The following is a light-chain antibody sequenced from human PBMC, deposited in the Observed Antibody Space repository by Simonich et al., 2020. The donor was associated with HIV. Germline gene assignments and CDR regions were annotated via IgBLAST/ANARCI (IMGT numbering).Light chain of an antibody. V-gene: IGKV6D-21*02. J-gene: IGKJ4*01. CDR3: HQSSSLPLT. Sequence: EIVLTPSPDFQSVTPPEKVTITCRASKSIGNSLHWCQPKPDQSPKLLIKDASQSISGVPARFSCRGSGTDFTLTINSLEAEDAAAYYCHQSSSLPLTFGGGTKVEI. CDR2: DAS. CDR1: KSIGNS.